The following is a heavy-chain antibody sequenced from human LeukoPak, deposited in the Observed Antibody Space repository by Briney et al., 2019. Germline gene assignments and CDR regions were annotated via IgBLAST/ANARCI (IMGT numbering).Heavy chain of an antibody. CDR1: GGSISSSSYY. CDR3: ARVFWTGYSSGWAPIGWYFDL. V-gene: IGHV4-39*07. D-gene: IGHD6-19*01. Sequence: PSETLSLTCTVSGGSISSSSYYWGWIRQPPGKGLEWIGSIYYSGSTYYNPSLKSRVTISVDTSKNQFSLKLSSVTAADTAVYYCARVFWTGYSSGWAPIGWYFDLWGRGTLVTVSS. J-gene: IGHJ2*01. CDR2: IYYSGST.